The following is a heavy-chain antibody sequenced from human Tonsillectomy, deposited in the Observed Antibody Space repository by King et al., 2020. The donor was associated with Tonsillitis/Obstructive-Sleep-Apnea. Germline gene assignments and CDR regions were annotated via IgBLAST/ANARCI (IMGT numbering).Heavy chain of an antibody. D-gene: IGHD6-13*01. J-gene: IGHJ6*02. V-gene: IGHV5-10-1*03. CDR2: IDPSDSYT. CDR1: GYSFSSYC. Sequence: VQLVESGAEVKKPGESLRISCKGSGYSFSSYCISWVRQMPGKGLEWMGRIDPSDSYTNYSPALQGHVTISVDKSISTAYLQWSSLKASDTAMYYCARHPGIAVASTEDYYHNGMDVWGQGTTVTVSS. CDR3: ARHPGIAVASTEDYYHNGMDV.